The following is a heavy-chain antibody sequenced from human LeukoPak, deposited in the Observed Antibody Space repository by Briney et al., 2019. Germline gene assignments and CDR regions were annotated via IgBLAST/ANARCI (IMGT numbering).Heavy chain of an antibody. CDR1: GFNFNSYT. D-gene: IGHD2-8*01. J-gene: IGHJ4*02. CDR3: AKDLRPDGVDNFDH. V-gene: IGHV3-23*01. Sequence: GGSLRLSCAASGFNFNSYTMNWVRQAPGKGLQWVANILASGSPTYYADSVKGRFIISRDNSKNTVYLQLNSLRVEDTAIYYCAKDLRPDGVDNFDHWGQGILVTVSS. CDR2: ILASGSPT.